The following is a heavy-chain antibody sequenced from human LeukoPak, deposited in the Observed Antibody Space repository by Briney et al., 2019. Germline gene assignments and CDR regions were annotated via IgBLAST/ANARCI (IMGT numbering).Heavy chain of an antibody. CDR2: LSLDGSTT. CDR1: GFTFSHYW. Sequence: GGSLRLSCAASGFTFSHYWMHWVRQAPGKGLVWVSLLSLDGSTTTYADSVKGRFTISRDNAKNTLYLQMNSLGAEDTAVYYCARSYDHWGQGTLVTVSS. J-gene: IGHJ4*02. CDR3: ARSYDH. V-gene: IGHV3-74*01. D-gene: IGHD3-10*01.